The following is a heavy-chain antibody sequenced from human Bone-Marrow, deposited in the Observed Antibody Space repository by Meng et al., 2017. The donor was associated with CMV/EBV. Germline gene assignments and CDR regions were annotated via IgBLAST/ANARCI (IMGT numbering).Heavy chain of an antibody. J-gene: IGHJ4*02. D-gene: IGHD3-10*01. V-gene: IGHV3-69-1*01. CDR1: GFTFSDYY. Sequence: GGSLRLSCAASGFTFSDYYMNWVRQAPGKGLEWVSSISSSSTIYYADPVKGRFTISSDNAKNSLYLQMKSLRPEDTAEYYCAKDRDFFGASGEGVDFWGQGTLVTVSS. CDR3: AKDRDFFGASGEGVDF. CDR2: ISSSSTI.